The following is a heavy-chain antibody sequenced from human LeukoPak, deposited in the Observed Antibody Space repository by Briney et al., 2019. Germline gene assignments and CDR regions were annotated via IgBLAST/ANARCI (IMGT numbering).Heavy chain of an antibody. Sequence: PGGSLRLSCAASGFTFGNSWVHWVRQAPGKGLVWVSLNADGSTTTYADSVKGRFTISRDNARNTLSLQMNSLTIEDTAVYYCVVVVEPPDSDGFDVWGQGTMITVSS. D-gene: IGHD1-14*01. V-gene: IGHV3-74*01. J-gene: IGHJ3*01. CDR2: NADGSTT. CDR3: VVVVEPPDSDGFDV. CDR1: GFTFGNSW.